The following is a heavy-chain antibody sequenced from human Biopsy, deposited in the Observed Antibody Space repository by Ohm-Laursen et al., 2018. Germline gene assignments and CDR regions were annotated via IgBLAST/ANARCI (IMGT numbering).Heavy chain of an antibody. J-gene: IGHJ4*02. Sequence: SVKVSCNASGDAFLGYDIHWVRQAPGQGLEWMGSIYPNNGATKNAQKFQGRVTMTRDTSINTAFMELKSLRSDDTAVYYCARDLVDWTVPSWGQGTLVIVSS. V-gene: IGHV1-2*02. CDR2: IYPNNGAT. CDR1: GDAFLGYD. D-gene: IGHD3/OR15-3a*01. CDR3: ARDLVDWTVPS.